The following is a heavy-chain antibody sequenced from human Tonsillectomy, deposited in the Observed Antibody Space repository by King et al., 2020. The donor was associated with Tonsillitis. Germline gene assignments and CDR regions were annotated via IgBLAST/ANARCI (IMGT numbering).Heavy chain of an antibody. CDR3: ARYGIVVVPATILGAVDI. D-gene: IGHD2-2*01. J-gene: IGHJ3*02. V-gene: IGHV5-51*03. CDR2: IYPGDSDT. CDR1: GYSFTSYW. Sequence: VQLVESGAEVKKPGESLKISCKGSGYSFTSYWIGWVRQMPGKGLEWMGIIYPGDSDTRYSPSFQGQVTISADKSISTAYLQWSSLKASDTAMYYCARYGIVVVPATILGAVDIWAQGTLVTVSS.